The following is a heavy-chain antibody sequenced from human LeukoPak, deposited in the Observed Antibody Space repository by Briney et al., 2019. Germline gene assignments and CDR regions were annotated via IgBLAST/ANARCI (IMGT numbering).Heavy chain of an antibody. V-gene: IGHV1-18*01. D-gene: IGHD1-1*01. Sequence: GASVKVSCKTSDDTFTTYGFTWVRQAPGQGFQWMGWISGHSGNTKYAENFQGRISLTTDTSATTAYMELRSLTSDDTAVYYCARDLSSGGWTLEFDYWGQGSLVTVAS. J-gene: IGHJ4*02. CDR1: DDTFTTYG. CDR2: ISGHSGNT. CDR3: ARDLSSGGWTLEFDY.